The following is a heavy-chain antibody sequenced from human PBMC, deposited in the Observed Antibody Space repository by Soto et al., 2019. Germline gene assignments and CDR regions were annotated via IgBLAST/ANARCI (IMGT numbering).Heavy chain of an antibody. CDR1: GFTFSSYS. CDR3: AREDPWSANADDMDV. D-gene: IGHD3-3*01. CDR2: ISSSSSYI. J-gene: IGHJ6*02. Sequence: GGSLRLSCAASGFTFSSYSMNWVRQAPGKGLEWVSSISSSSSYIYYADSVKGRFTISRDNAENSLYLQMNSLRDDDTAVYYCAREDPWSANADDMDVWGQGTTVTVSS. V-gene: IGHV3-21*01.